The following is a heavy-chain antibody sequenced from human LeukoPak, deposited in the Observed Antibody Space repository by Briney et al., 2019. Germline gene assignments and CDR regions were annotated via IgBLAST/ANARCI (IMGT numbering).Heavy chain of an antibody. CDR3: ARGAPRDYYYYGMDV. CDR1: GFTFSSYA. J-gene: IGHJ6*02. CDR2: ISYDGSNK. Sequence: PGGSLRLSCAASGFTFSSYAMHWVRQAPGKGLEWVAVISYDGSNKYYADSVKGRFTISRDNSKNTLYLQMNSLRAEDTAVYYCARGAPRDYYYYGMDVWGQGTTVTVSS. V-gene: IGHV3-30-3*01.